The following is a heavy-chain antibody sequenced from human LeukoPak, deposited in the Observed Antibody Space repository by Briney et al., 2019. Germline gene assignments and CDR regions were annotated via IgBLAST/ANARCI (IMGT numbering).Heavy chain of an antibody. D-gene: IGHD6-19*01. CDR1: GYTFTGYY. CDR3: ATGFKAVYSSGSSNEVSGY. V-gene: IGHV1-69-2*01. CDR2: VDPEDGQT. Sequence: GASVKVSCKASGYTFTGYYMHWVQQAPGKGFEWMGLVDPEDGQTIYAQKIQGRITMTADSSTETVLMELRSLRSADTAVYYCATGFKAVYSSGSSNEVSGYWGQGTLVTVSS. J-gene: IGHJ4*02.